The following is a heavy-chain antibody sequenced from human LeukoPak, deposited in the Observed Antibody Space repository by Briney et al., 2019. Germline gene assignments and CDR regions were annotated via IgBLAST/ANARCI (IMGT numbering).Heavy chain of an antibody. CDR1: GGSFSGYY. CDR3: ARAGGYQGAFDI. J-gene: IGHJ3*02. D-gene: IGHD3-22*01. CDR2: INHSGST. Sequence: PSETLSLTCAVYGGSFSGYYWSWIRQPPGKGLEWIGEINHSGSTNYNPSLKCRVTISVDTSKNQFSLKLSSVTAADTAVYYCARAGGYQGAFDIWGQGTVVTVSS. V-gene: IGHV4-34*01.